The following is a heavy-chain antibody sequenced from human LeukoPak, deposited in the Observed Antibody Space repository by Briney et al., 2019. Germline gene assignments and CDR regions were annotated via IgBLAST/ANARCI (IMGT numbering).Heavy chain of an antibody. D-gene: IGHD3-10*01. CDR1: GYTFTSYA. V-gene: IGHV7-4-1*02. Sequence: ASVKVSCKASGYTFTSYAMNWVRQAPGQGLEWMGWINTNTGNPTYAQGFTGRLVFSLDTSVSTAYLQISSLKAEDTAVYYCASDAARYYYGSGSYFWFDPGAREPWSPSPQ. CDR3: ASDAARYYYGSGSYFWFDP. CDR2: INTNTGNP. J-gene: IGHJ5*02.